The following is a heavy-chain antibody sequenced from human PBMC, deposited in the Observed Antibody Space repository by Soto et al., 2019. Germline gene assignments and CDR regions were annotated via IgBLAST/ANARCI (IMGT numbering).Heavy chain of an antibody. CDR1: GFTFSTYA. CDR2: ISDSRGGGRT. V-gene: IGHV3-23*01. D-gene: IGHD2-15*01. Sequence: EVQLLESGGGLVQPGGSLRLSCADSGFTFSTYAMSWVRQAPGKGLEWVSVISDSRGGGRTYYADSVTGRFSIARDNSKNTLYLQMSSLRADDTAVYYCASRGRYYGLDVWGQGTTVTVSS. J-gene: IGHJ6*02. CDR3: ASRGRYYGLDV.